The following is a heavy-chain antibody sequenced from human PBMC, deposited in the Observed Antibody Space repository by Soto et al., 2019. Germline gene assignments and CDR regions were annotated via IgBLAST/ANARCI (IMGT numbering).Heavy chain of an antibody. V-gene: IGHV1-18*01. Sequence: QVQLVQSGAEVKEPGASVKVSCKASGYTFVSYGISCVRQAPGQGLEWMGWISPYNGNTNYAQKFQGRVTMTTDTSTSTVYMELRSLISDDTAVYYCSRDAQKWLVAAFDIWGPGTMVTVSS. J-gene: IGHJ3*02. CDR3: SRDAQKWLVAAFDI. CDR2: ISPYNGNT. CDR1: GYTFVSYG. D-gene: IGHD6-19*01.